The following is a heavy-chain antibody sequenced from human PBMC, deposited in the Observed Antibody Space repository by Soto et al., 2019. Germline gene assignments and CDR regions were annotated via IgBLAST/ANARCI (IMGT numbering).Heavy chain of an antibody. Sequence: SETLSLTCTVSGGSISSYYWSWIRQPPGKGLEWIGYIYYSGSTNYNPSLKSRVTISVDTSKNQLSLKLSSVTAADTAVYYCARRRDGYSYFDYWGQGTLVTVSS. J-gene: IGHJ4*02. CDR2: IYYSGST. CDR3: ARRRDGYSYFDY. V-gene: IGHV4-59*01. D-gene: IGHD4-4*01. CDR1: GGSISSYY.